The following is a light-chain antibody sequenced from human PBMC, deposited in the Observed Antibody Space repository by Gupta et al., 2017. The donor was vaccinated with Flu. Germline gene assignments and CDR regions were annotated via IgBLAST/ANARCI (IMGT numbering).Light chain of an antibody. Sequence: EIVFTQSPATLHLSPGLRATLSSGASQIVSSYLAWYQQKPGQAPRLLIYDASNRATGIPARFSGSGAGTDVSLTIISREPEDVAVYYCQQRSNWPPTWTFGQGTKVEIK. CDR1: QIVSSY. V-gene: IGKV3-11*01. J-gene: IGKJ1*01. CDR2: DAS. CDR3: QQRSNWPPTWT.